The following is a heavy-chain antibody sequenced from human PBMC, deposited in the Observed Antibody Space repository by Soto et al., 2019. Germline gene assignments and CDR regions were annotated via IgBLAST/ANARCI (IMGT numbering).Heavy chain of an antibody. CDR3: AQDDNSGYMVD. V-gene: IGHV1-18*01. J-gene: IGHJ4*02. Sequence: QVQLVQSGSEVKKPGASVKVSCKASGYTFTNYGLTWVRQAPGHGLEWVAWINPCSGKTKYAQKFQGRVTVTTDTSTSTAYIELRGLRSDDTAVYYCAQDDNSGYMVDWGQGTLVTVSS. CDR2: INPCSGKT. CDR1: GYTFTNYG. D-gene: IGHD3-22*01.